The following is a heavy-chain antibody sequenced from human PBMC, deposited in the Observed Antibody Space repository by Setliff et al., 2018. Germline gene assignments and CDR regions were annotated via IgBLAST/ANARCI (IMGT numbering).Heavy chain of an antibody. CDR2: VDPEDGET. Sequence: ASVKVSCKASGYTFTDYYMHWVQQAPGKGLEWMGRVDPEDGETIYAEEFQGRVTITADTSTDTAYMELSSLRSEDTAVYYCARTLLRYDAFDIWGQGTMVTVSS. D-gene: IGHD3-9*01. V-gene: IGHV1-69-2*01. J-gene: IGHJ3*02. CDR1: GYTFTDYY. CDR3: ARTLLRYDAFDI.